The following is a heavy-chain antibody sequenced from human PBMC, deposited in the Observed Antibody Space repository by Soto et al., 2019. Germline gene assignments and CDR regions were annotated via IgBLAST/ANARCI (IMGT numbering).Heavy chain of an antibody. Sequence: SETLSLTCAVSSDSISRSHWLTWVRQSPGKGLEWLGYISYSGSTNYSPALRSRVTISADTSKNQFSLNLNAVTAADTAVYYCARDDSTGGFDFWGQGALVTVSS. V-gene: IGHV4-4*02. J-gene: IGHJ4*02. D-gene: IGHD6-19*01. CDR1: SDSISRSHW. CDR3: ARDDSTGGFDF. CDR2: ISYSGST.